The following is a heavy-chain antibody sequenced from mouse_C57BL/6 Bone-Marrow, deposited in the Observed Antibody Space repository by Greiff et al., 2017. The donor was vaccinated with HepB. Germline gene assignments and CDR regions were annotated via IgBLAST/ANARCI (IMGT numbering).Heavy chain of an antibody. CDR1: GYAFSSSW. V-gene: IGHV1-82*01. Sequence: VQLQQSGPELVKPGASVKISCKASGYAFSSSWMNWVKQRPGKGLEWIGRIYPGDGDTTYNGKFKGKATLTADKSSSTAYMQLSSLTSEDSAVYFGARSGLYDYDGYFDYWCQGTTLTVSS. CDR2: IYPGDGDT. J-gene: IGHJ2*01. CDR3: ARSGLYDYDGYFDY. D-gene: IGHD2-4*01.